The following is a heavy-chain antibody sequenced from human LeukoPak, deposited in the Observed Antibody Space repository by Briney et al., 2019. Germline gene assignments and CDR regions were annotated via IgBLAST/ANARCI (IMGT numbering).Heavy chain of an antibody. CDR3: ARHRAGTRYANYYYMDV. CDR1: GGSISSYY. V-gene: IGHV4-59*08. CDR2: IYYSGST. Sequence: TSEILSLTCTVSGGSISSYYWSWIRQPPGKGLEWIGYIYYSGSTNYNPSLKSRVTISVDTPKHQFSLKLSSVTAADTAVYYCARHRAGTRYANYYYMDVWGKGTTVTVSS. D-gene: IGHD1-7*01. J-gene: IGHJ6*03.